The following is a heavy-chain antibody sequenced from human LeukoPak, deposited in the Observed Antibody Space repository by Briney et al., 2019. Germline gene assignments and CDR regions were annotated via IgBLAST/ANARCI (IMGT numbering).Heavy chain of an antibody. D-gene: IGHD4-17*01. CDR3: ARDTSTVTNREFDY. CDR1: GFTFSSYD. CDR2: ISSDTSYI. V-gene: IGHV3-21*01. J-gene: IGHJ4*02. Sequence: GGSLRLSCAASGFTFSSYDMNWVRQAPGKGLEWVSLISSDTSYIHYADSVKGRFTISRDNAKNSVFLQMNSLRAEDTAVYYCARDTSTVTNREFDYWGQGTLVTVSS.